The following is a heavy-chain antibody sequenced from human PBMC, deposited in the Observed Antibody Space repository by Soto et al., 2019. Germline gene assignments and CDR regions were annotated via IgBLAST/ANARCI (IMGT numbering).Heavy chain of an antibody. J-gene: IGHJ5*02. CDR1: GFAFQNAW. CDR2: IKSNREGGTT. D-gene: IGHD2-15*01. CDR3: KGDYSVDT. V-gene: IGHV3-15*06. Sequence: GGSLRLSCAASGFAFQNAWMSWVRQGPGKGLEWVGHIKSNREGGTTNYATPVKGRFIISRDDSTRTLYLQMNSPKIEHPAVYYCKGDYSVDTWGQGTLVTVSS.